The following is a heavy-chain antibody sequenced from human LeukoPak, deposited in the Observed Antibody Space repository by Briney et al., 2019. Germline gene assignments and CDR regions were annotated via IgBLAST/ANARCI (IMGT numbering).Heavy chain of an antibody. CDR2: IYHSGST. CDR1: AYSISSGYY. Sequence: SETLSLTCAVSAYSISSGYYWGWIRQPPGKGLDWIGSIYHSGSTYYNPSLKSRVTISVDTSKNQFSLKLSSVTAADTAVYYCARGGYYFDYWGQGTLVTVSS. J-gene: IGHJ4*02. V-gene: IGHV4-38-2*01. CDR3: ARGGYYFDY.